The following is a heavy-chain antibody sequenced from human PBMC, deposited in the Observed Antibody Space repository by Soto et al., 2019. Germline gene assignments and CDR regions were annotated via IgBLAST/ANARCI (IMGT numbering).Heavy chain of an antibody. CDR2: IIPIVGIA. CDR3: ARGTGGDDT. Sequence: QVQLVQSGAEVKKPGSSVKVSCRTSGGTFSTHTISWVRQAPGQGLEWMGRIIPIVGIANYAQIYQGRVTTTADKSTRTAYMELSSLTSENTAVYYCARGTGGDDTWGKGTLVTGS. J-gene: IGHJ5*02. CDR1: GGTFSTHT. V-gene: IGHV1-69*02. D-gene: IGHD3-16*01.